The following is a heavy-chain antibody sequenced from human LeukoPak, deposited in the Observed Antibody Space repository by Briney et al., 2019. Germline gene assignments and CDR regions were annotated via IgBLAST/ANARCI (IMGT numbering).Heavy chain of an antibody. CDR3: ARVGPLVEVD. V-gene: IGHV4-59*01. CDR1: GGSISSYY. Sequence: SETLSLTCTVSGGSISSYYWSWIRQPPGKGLEWIGYIYYSGSTNYNPSLKSRVTISVDTSKNQFSLKLSSVTAADTAVYYRARVGPLVEVDWGQGTLVTVSS. J-gene: IGHJ4*02. CDR2: IYYSGST. D-gene: IGHD2-15*01.